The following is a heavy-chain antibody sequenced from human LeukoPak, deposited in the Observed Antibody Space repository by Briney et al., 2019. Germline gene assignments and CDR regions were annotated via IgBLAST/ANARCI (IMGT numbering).Heavy chain of an antibody. CDR1: GFTFSSYA. J-gene: IGHJ4*02. CDR3: ARGPVIAAAAYY. CDR2: ISYDGSNK. Sequence: PGRSLRLSCAASGFTFSSYAMHWVRQAPGKGLEGVAVISYDGSNKYYADSVKGRFTISRDNSKNTLYLQMSSLRAEDTAVYYCARGPVIAAAAYYWGQGTLVTVSS. D-gene: IGHD6-13*01. V-gene: IGHV3-30*04.